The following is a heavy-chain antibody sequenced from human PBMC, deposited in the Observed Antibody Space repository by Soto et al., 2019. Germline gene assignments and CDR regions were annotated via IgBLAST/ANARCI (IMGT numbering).Heavy chain of an antibody. CDR1: GYTFTGYY. J-gene: IGHJ4*02. CDR3: ARVNVVVVAATREYYFDY. Sequence: ASVKVSCKASGYTFTGYYMHWVRQAPGQGLEWMGWINPNSGGTNYAQKFQGRATMTRDTSISTAYMELSRLRSDDTAVYYCARVNVVVVAATREYYFDYWGQGTLVTVSS. CDR2: INPNSGGT. D-gene: IGHD2-15*01. V-gene: IGHV1-2*02.